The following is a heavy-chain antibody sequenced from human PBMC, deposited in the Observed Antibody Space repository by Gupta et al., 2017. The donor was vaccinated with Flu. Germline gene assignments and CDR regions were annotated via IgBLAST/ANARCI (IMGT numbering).Heavy chain of an antibody. CDR2: INPNSGGT. Sequence: QVHLVQSGAEVKKPGASVKVSCKASGYTFTGYYIHWVRQAPGQGLEWMGWINPNSGGTTHAQKFRGRVTMTRDTSLSTAYMEVNSLRSDDTAVYYCARLPVTTEGLFDYWGQGTLVTVSS. J-gene: IGHJ4*02. CDR1: GYTFTGYY. V-gene: IGHV1-2*02. D-gene: IGHD4-17*01. CDR3: ARLPVTTEGLFDY.